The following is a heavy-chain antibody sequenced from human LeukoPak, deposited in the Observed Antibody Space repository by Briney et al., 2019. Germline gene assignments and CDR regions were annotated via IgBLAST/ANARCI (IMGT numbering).Heavy chain of an antibody. CDR2: INHSGST. Sequence: KTSETLSLTCAVYGGSFSGYYWSWIRQPPGKGLEWIGEINHSGSTNYNPSLKSRVTISVDTSKNQFSLKLSSVTAADTAVYYCARGGWELPEGSLDYWGQGTLVTVSP. CDR3: ARGGWELPEGSLDY. V-gene: IGHV4-34*01. J-gene: IGHJ4*02. D-gene: IGHD1-26*01. CDR1: GGSFSGYY.